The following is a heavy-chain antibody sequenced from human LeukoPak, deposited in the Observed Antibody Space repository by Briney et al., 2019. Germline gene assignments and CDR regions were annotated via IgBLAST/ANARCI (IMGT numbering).Heavy chain of an antibody. D-gene: IGHD3-9*01. CDR2: IYSGGST. J-gene: IGHJ4*02. CDR3: ARDRVGGNDILTGYID. CDR1: GFTVSSNY. Sequence: GGSLRLSCAASGFTVSSNYMSWVRQAPGKGLEWVSVIYSGGSTYYADSVKGRFTISRDNSKNTLYLQMNSLRAEDTAVYYCARDRVGGNDILTGYIDWGQGTLVTVSS. V-gene: IGHV3-66*01.